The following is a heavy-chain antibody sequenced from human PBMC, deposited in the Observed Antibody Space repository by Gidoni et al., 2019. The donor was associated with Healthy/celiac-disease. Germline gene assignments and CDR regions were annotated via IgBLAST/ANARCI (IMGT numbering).Heavy chain of an antibody. CDR1: GGSNSSSSYY. Sequence: QLQLQESGPGLVKPSETLSLTCTVSGGSNSSSSYYWGWLRQPPGKGLEWIGSIYYSGSTYYHPSLKSRVTISVDTSKNQFSLKLSSVTAADTAVYYCWNSGGGRFDYWGQGTLVTVSS. J-gene: IGHJ4*02. V-gene: IGHV4-39*01. D-gene: IGHD6-19*01. CDR2: IYYSGST. CDR3: WNSGGGRFDY.